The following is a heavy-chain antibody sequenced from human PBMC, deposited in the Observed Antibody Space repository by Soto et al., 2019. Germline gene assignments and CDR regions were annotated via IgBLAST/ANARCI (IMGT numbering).Heavy chain of an antibody. CDR3: ARDSFWSGYYSYYYYGMDV. J-gene: IGHJ6*02. CDR2: INHSGST. D-gene: IGHD3-3*01. V-gene: IGHV4-34*01. Sequence: SETLSLTCAVYGGSFSVYYWSWIRQPPGKGLEWIGEINHSGSTNYNPSLKSRVTISVDTSKSQFSLKLSSVTAADTAVYYCARDSFWSGYYSYYYYGMDVWGQGTTVTVSS. CDR1: GGSFSVYY.